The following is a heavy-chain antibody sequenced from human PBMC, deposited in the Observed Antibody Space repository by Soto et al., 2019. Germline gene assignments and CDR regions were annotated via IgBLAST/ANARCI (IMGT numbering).Heavy chain of an antibody. CDR2: IYPGDSDT. J-gene: IGHJ6*02. CDR1: GYTFTNYW. V-gene: IGHV5-51*01. Sequence: GESLKISCKGSGYTFTNYWIGWVRQMPGKGLEWMGIIYPGDSDTKYNPSFQGQVTISAHKSITTTYLQWSSLKASDTAIYYCAASIFYYGMDVWGQGTTVTVSS. CDR3: AASIFYYGMDV.